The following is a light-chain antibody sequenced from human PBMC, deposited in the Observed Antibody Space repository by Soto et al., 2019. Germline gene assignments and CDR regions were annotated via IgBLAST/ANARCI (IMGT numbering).Light chain of an antibody. CDR1: SSDVAGYNY. V-gene: IGLV2-11*01. CDR2: DVS. J-gene: IGLJ1*01. CDR3: CSYARTSPYV. Sequence: QSALTQPRSVSGSPGQSVTISCTATSSDVAGYNYVCWYQQHPGKVPKLMIYDVSKRPSGVPDRFSGSKSGNAASLTISGLEAEDEADYYCCSYARTSPYVFGTGTKLTV.